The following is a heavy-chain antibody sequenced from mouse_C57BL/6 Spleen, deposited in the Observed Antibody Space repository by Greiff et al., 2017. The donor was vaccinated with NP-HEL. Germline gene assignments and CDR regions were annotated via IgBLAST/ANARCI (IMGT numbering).Heavy chain of an antibody. D-gene: IGHD1-1*01. V-gene: IGHV1-82*01. CDR1: GYAFSSSW. J-gene: IGHJ3*01. CDR2: IYPGDGDT. Sequence: VKLQESGPELVKPGASVKISCKASGYAFSSSWMNWVKQRPGKGLEWIGRIYPGDGDTNYNGKFKGKATLTADKSSSTAYMQLSSLTSEDSAVYFCAQSSSWFAYWGQGTLVTVSA. CDR3: AQSSSWFAY.